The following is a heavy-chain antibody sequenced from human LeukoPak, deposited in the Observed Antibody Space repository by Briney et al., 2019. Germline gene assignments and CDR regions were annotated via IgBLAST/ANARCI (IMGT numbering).Heavy chain of an antibody. D-gene: IGHD1-7*01. J-gene: IGHJ4*02. V-gene: IGHV3-7*01. CDR2: IKQDGSEK. Sequence: GGSLRLSCAASGFTFSNYWMSWVRQAPGRGLEWVANIKQDGSEKYYVNSVKGRFTISRDNAKNSLYLQMNSLRAEDTAIYYCAREDDWNYEDYWGQGTLVTVSS. CDR1: GFTFSNYW. CDR3: AREDDWNYEDY.